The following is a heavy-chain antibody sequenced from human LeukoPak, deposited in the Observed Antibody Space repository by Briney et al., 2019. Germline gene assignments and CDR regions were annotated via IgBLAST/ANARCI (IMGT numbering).Heavy chain of an antibody. Sequence: SETLSLTCTVSGGSISGYYWSWIRQPPGKGLEWIGYIYYSGSTNYNPSLKSRVTISVDTSKNQFSLKLSSVTAADTAVYYCASQPIRGYSYGWEAFDIWGQGTMVTVSS. CDR3: ASQPIRGYSYGWEAFDI. CDR1: GGSISGYY. CDR2: IYYSGST. J-gene: IGHJ3*02. V-gene: IGHV4-59*01. D-gene: IGHD5-18*01.